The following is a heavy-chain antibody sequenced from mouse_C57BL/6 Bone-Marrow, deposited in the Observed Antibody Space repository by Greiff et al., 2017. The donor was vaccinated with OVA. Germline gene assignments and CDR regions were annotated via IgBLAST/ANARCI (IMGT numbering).Heavy chain of an antibody. CDR2: ISNLAYSI. D-gene: IGHD2-13*01. Sequence: DVMLVESGGGLVQPGGSLKLSCAASGFTFSDYGMAWVRQAPRKGPEWVAFISNLAYSIYYADTVTGRFTISRENAKNTLYLEMSSLRSEDTAMYYCARHDYRAMDYWGQGTSVTVSS. J-gene: IGHJ4*01. CDR3: ARHDYRAMDY. CDR1: GFTFSDYG. V-gene: IGHV5-15*01.